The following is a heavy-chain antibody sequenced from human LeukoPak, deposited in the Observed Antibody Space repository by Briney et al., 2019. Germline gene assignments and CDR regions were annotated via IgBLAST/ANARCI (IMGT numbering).Heavy chain of an antibody. CDR3: AVISPGVDTAMVPFDY. Sequence: SETLSLTCTVSGGSISSYYWSWIRQPPGEGLEWIGYIYHSGSTYYKPSLKSRVTISVDRSKNQFSLKLSSVTAADTAVYYCAVISPGVDTAMVPFDYWGQGTLVTVSS. D-gene: IGHD5-18*01. J-gene: IGHJ4*02. CDR1: GGSISSYY. V-gene: IGHV4-59*04. CDR2: IYHSGST.